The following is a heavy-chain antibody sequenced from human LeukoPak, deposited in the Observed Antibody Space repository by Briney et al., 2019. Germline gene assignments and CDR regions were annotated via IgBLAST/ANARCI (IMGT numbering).Heavy chain of an antibody. CDR2: IIPIFGTA. D-gene: IGHD3-16*02. Sequence: SVKVSCKASGGTFSSYAISWVRQAPGQGLEWMGGIIPIFGTANYAQKFHGRVTITADESTSTAYVELSSLRSEDTAVYYCARGGKMITFGGVIATGRDYWGQGTLVTVSS. V-gene: IGHV1-69*13. J-gene: IGHJ4*02. CDR1: GGTFSSYA. CDR3: ARGGKMITFGGVIATGRDY.